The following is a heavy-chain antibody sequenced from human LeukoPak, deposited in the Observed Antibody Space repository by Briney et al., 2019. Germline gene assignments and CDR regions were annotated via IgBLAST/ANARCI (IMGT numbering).Heavy chain of an antibody. CDR1: GYSFTSYW. D-gene: IGHD3-9*01. CDR3: ARHTTIEPDAFDI. Sequence: ESLKISCKGSGYSFTSYWIGWVRQMPGKGLEWMGIIYPGDSDTRYSPSFQAQVTISADKSISTAYLQWSSLKASDTDMYYCARHTTIEPDAFDIWGQGTMVTVSS. V-gene: IGHV5-51*01. J-gene: IGHJ3*02. CDR2: IYPGDSDT.